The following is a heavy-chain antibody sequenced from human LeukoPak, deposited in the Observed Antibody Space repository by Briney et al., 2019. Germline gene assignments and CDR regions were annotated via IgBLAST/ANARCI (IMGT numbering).Heavy chain of an antibody. J-gene: IGHJ4*02. D-gene: IGHD2-8*01. Sequence: PGRSLRLSCAASGFAFSSYGMHWVRQAPGKGLEWVAAIWYDGSNQYYADSVKGRFTISRDNSKNTLYLQMNSLRAEDTAVYYCARHPTLYPDWGQGTLVTVSS. V-gene: IGHV3-33*01. CDR3: ARHPTLYPD. CDR1: GFAFSSYG. CDR2: IWYDGSNQ.